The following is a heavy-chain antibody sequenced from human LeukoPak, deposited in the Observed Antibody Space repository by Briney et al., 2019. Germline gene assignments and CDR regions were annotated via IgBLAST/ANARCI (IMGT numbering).Heavy chain of an antibody. J-gene: IGHJ4*02. Sequence: SVKVSCNASAGTFSSYAISRVRQAPGQGVEWMGGIIPIFGTANYAQKFQGRVTITADESTSTAYMELSSLRSEDTAVYYCARGEAAVAFDYWGQGTLVTVSS. CDR2: IIPIFGTA. V-gene: IGHV1-69*13. CDR1: AGTFSSYA. D-gene: IGHD6-19*01. CDR3: ARGEAAVAFDY.